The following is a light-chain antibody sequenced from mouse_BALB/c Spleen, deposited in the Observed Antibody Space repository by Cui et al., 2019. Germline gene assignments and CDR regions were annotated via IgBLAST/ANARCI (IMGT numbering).Light chain of an antibody. CDR3: QQGQSYPYT. J-gene: IGKJ2*01. CDR1: QNINVW. CDR2: KAS. V-gene: IGKV11-125*01. Sequence: QMNQSPSSLSASLGDTITITCHASQNINVWISWYQQKPGNIPKLLSYKASNMHTGGPSRFRGGGAGTGFTLTISSVRTEKIATYYCQQGQSYPYTFGGGTKLEIK.